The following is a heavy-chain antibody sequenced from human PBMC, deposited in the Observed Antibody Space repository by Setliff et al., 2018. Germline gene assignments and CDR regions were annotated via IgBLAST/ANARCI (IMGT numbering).Heavy chain of an antibody. V-gene: IGHV4-39*01. J-gene: IGHJ4*02. CDR3: ARRDSTSYYGYSFDF. D-gene: IGHD3-22*01. CDR1: GDSISRSTYY. Sequence: SETLSLTCTLSGDSISRSTYYWGWIRQSPGKGLDWIGTVDRSGNTFYNPSLRSRVTISVDTSKNQISLKLTSVSAADTAVYYCARRDSTSYYGYSFDFWGRGTLVTVPQ. CDR2: VDRSGNT.